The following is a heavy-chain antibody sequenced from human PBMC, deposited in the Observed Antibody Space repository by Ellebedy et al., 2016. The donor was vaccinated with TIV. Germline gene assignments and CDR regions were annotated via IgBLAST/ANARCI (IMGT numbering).Heavy chain of an antibody. Sequence: GGSLRLXXAASGFTFSSYSMNWVRQAPGKGLEWVSSISSSSSYIYYADSVKGRFTISRDNAKNSLYLQMNSLRAEDTAVYYCARESYGASFDIWGQGTMVTVSS. CDR3: ARESYGASFDI. CDR1: GFTFSSYS. V-gene: IGHV3-21*01. J-gene: IGHJ3*02. D-gene: IGHD5-18*01. CDR2: ISSSSSYI.